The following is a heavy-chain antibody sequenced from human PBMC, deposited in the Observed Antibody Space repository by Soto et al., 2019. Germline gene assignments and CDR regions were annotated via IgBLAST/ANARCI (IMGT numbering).Heavy chain of an antibody. J-gene: IGHJ3*02. CDR1: GYTFTASY. D-gene: IGHD1-26*01. V-gene: IGHV1-46*01. CDR3: ARDSGHYYRSDAFDK. CDR2: IDPSGGST. Sequence: QVQLVQSGAEVKKPGASVKVSCKASGYTFTASYMHWVRQAPGQGLEWMGIIDPSGGSTSYSQKFQGRVTITRDTYTSTVYMELNSLRSEDTAVFYCARDSGHYYRSDAFDKWGQGTMVTVAS.